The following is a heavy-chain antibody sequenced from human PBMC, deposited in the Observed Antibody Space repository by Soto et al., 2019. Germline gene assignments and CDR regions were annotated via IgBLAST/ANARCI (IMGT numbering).Heavy chain of an antibody. V-gene: IGHV1-69*01. Sequence: QVQLVQSGAEVKKPGSSVKVSCKASGGTFSSYAISWVRQAPGQGLEWMGGIIPIFGTANYAQKFQGRVTITADESTSTAYMELSSLRSEDTAVYYCARDLERDYYDSSFTPPASDIWGQGTMVTVSS. CDR3: ARDLERDYYDSSFTPPASDI. CDR1: GGTFSSYA. J-gene: IGHJ3*02. D-gene: IGHD3-22*01. CDR2: IIPIFGTA.